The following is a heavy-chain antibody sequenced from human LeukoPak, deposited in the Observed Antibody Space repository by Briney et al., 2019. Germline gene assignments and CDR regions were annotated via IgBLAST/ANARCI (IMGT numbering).Heavy chain of an antibody. V-gene: IGHV4-34*01. CDR1: GGSFSGYY. CDR2: INHSGST. J-gene: IGHJ4*02. D-gene: IGHD3-10*01. Sequence: KPSETLSLTCAVYGGSFSGYYWSWIRQPPGKGLEWIGEINHSGSTNYNPSLKSRVTISVDTSKNQFSLKLSSVTAADTAVYYCARGGYYGSGSYSYWGQGTLVTVSS. CDR3: ARGGYYGSGSYSY.